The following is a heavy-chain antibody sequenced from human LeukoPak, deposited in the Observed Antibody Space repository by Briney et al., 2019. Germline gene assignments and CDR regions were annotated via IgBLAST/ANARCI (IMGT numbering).Heavy chain of an antibody. D-gene: IGHD6-19*01. CDR3: AKDPWGAVAGT. CDR1: GFTFGNYA. J-gene: IGHJ4*02. V-gene: IGHV3-23*01. CDR2: ISGTGGST. Sequence: GGSLRLSCAASGFTFGNYAMSWVRQAPGKGLEWASSISGTGGSTYYTDSMKGRFTISRDNSKNTLYLQMDSLRAEDSAVYYCAKDPWGAVAGTWGQGTLVTVSS.